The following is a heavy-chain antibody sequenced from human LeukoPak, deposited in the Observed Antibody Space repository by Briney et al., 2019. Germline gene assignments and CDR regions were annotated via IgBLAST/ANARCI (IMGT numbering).Heavy chain of an antibody. J-gene: IGHJ2*01. D-gene: IGHD7-27*01. CDR2: ISYDGSNK. Sequence: QPGRSLRLSCAASGFTFSTYGMHWVRQAPGKGLEWVAVISYDGSNKYYADSVKGRFTISRDNSKNTLYLQMDSLRAEDTAVYYCAKDRGTGGWYFDLWGRGTLVTVSS. CDR3: AKDRGTGGWYFDL. CDR1: GFTFSTYG. V-gene: IGHV3-30*18.